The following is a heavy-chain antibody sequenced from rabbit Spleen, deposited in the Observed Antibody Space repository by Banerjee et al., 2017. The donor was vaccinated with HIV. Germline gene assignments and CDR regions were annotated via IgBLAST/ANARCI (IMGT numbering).Heavy chain of an antibody. D-gene: IGHD4-1*01. CDR3: ARDLDGVIGWNFGW. CDR1: GFDFSGYYM. J-gene: IGHJ4*01. Sequence: QEQLKESGGGLVQPGGSLKLSCKVSGFDFSGYYMSWVRQAPGKGLGWIACIAAGSGGTTYYANWAKGRFTISKTSSTTVTLQMTSLTAADMATYFCARDLDGVIGWNFGWWGPGTLVTVS. CDR2: IAAGSGGTT. V-gene: IGHV1S45*01.